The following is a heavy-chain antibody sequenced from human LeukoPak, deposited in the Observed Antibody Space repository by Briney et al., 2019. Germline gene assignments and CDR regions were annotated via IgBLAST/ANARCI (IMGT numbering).Heavy chain of an antibody. J-gene: IGHJ4*02. Sequence: SGPTLVKPSETLSLTCTVSGGSVSSGSYYWSWIRQPPGKGLEWIGYIYYSGSTNYNPSLKSRVTISVDTFKNQFSLKLSSVTAADTAIYYCARGSFSGSWCDYWGQGTLVTVSS. CDR2: IYYSGST. CDR3: ARGSFSGSWCDY. D-gene: IGHD6-13*01. V-gene: IGHV4-61*01. CDR1: GGSVSSGSYY.